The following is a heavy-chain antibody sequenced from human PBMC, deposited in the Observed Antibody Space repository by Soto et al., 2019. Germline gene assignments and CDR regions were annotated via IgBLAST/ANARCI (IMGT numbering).Heavy chain of an antibody. CDR2: INTGTDDT. Sequence: QVHLVQSGAEVKKPGASVKVSCKASGYTFTNYAMHWVRQAPGQRLEWMGWINTGTDDTKYSQKLQGRVTVTRDTSASTAYMELSSLRSEDTAVYYCARDRGYSYGLHAFDIWGQGTMVTVSS. CDR3: ARDRGYSYGLHAFDI. D-gene: IGHD5-18*01. J-gene: IGHJ3*02. CDR1: GYTFTNYA. V-gene: IGHV1-3*04.